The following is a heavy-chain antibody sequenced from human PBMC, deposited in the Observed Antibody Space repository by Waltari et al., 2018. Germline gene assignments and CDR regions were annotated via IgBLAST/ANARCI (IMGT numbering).Heavy chain of an antibody. Sequence: QLQLQESGPGLVKPSETLSLTCTVSGGSISSSSYYWGWIRQPPGKGLEWIGSIYYSGSTYYTPSLKSRVTISVDTSKNQFSLKLSSVTAADTAVYYCARQGTIFGVVIIRLSTTFDYWGQGTLVIVSS. CDR1: GGSISSSSYY. CDR3: ARQGTIFGVVIIRLSTTFDY. V-gene: IGHV4-39*01. D-gene: IGHD3-3*01. CDR2: IYYSGST. J-gene: IGHJ4*02.